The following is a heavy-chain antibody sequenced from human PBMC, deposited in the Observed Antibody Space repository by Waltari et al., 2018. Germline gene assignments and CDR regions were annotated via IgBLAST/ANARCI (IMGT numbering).Heavy chain of an antibody. CDR2: INHSGST. CDR3: ARGNDYGGFDY. CDR1: GGSFSGYY. Sequence: QVQLQQWGAGLLKPSETLSLTCAVSGGSFSGYYWSWIRQPPGKGLEWIGEINHSGSTNYNPSLKSRVTISVDTSKNQFSLKLSSVTAADTAVYYCARGNDYGGFDYWGQGTLVTVSS. D-gene: IGHD4-17*01. J-gene: IGHJ4*02. V-gene: IGHV4-34*01.